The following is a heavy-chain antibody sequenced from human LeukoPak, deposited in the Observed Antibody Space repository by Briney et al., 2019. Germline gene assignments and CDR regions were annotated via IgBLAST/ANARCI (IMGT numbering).Heavy chain of an antibody. CDR3: AKMSSLNWFDP. Sequence: GGSLRLSCAASGFTFDDYAMHWVRQAPGKGLEWVSGISWNSGSIGYADSVKGRFTISRDNAKNSLCLQMNSLRAEDTALYYCAKMSSLNWFDPWGQGTLVTVSS. CDR1: GFTFDDYA. CDR2: ISWNSGSI. J-gene: IGHJ5*02. V-gene: IGHV3-9*01. D-gene: IGHD1-26*01.